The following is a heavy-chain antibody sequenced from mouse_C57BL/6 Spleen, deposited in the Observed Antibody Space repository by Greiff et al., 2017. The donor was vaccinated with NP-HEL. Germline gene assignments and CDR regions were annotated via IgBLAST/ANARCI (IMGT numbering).Heavy chain of an antibody. CDR2: IDPETGGT. Sequence: QVQLQQSGAELVRPGASVTLSCKASGYTFTDYEMHWVKQTPVHGLEWIGAIDPETGGTAYNQKFKGKAILTADKSSSTAYMELRSLTSEDSAVYYCTRNPITTVVAPYAMDYWGQGTSVTVSS. J-gene: IGHJ4*01. CDR3: TRNPITTVVAPYAMDY. D-gene: IGHD1-1*01. V-gene: IGHV1-15*01. CDR1: GYTFTDYE.